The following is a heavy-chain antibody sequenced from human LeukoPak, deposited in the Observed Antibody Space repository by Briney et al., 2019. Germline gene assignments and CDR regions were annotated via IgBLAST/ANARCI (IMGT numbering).Heavy chain of an antibody. V-gene: IGHV3-7*02. Sequence: GGSLRLSCAASGFAFSSSWMAWVRQAPGKGLEWVANMNPDGSTKNYVDSVRGRFTISRDNAKNTLYLQMNSLRAEDTAVYYCARVTIFGVVATFDYWGQGTLVTVSS. D-gene: IGHD3-3*01. CDR2: MNPDGSTK. CDR1: GFAFSSSW. J-gene: IGHJ4*02. CDR3: ARVTIFGVVATFDY.